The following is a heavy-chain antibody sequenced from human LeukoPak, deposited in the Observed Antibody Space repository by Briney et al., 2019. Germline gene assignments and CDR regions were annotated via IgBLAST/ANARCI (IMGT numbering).Heavy chain of an antibody. CDR1: GGSISSGSYY. CDR2: VYYSGST. Sequence: SETLSLNCTVSGGSISSGSYYWGYIRQPPQKGLEWIGSVYYSGSTYYNPSLKSRVTISVDTSKNQFSLKLSSVTAADTAVYYCARQGLWELPTFDSWGQGTLVSVSS. CDR3: ARQGLWELPTFDS. D-gene: IGHD1-26*01. J-gene: IGHJ4*02. V-gene: IGHV4-39*01.